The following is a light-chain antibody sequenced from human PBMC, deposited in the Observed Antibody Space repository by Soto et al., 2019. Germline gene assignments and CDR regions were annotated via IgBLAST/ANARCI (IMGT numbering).Light chain of an antibody. Sequence: QSVLTQPPSVSGAPGQRVTISCTGSSSNIGAGYDVHWYQQLPGTAPKLLIDGNNNRPSGVPDRFSGSKSGTSASLAITGLQAEDEADYYCQSYDSSLRGSVFGGGTQLTVL. CDR2: GNN. CDR1: SSNIGAGYD. J-gene: IGLJ2*01. V-gene: IGLV1-40*01. CDR3: QSYDSSLRGSV.